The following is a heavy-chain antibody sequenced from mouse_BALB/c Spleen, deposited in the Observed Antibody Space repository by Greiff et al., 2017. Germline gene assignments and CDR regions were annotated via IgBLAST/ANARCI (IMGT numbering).Heavy chain of an antibody. CDR1: GYSITSGYY. Sequence: EVQLQESGPGLVKPSQSLSLTCSVTGYSITSGYYWNWIRQFPGNKLEWMGYISYDGSNNYNPSLKNRISITRDTSKNQFFLKLNSVTTEDTATYYGARVGYLYWYFDVWGAGTTVTVSS. CDR3: ARVGYLYWYFDV. J-gene: IGHJ1*01. V-gene: IGHV3-6*02. D-gene: IGHD2-3*01. CDR2: ISYDGSN.